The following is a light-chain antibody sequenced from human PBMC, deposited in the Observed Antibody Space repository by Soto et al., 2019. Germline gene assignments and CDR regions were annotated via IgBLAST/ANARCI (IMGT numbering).Light chain of an antibody. CDR2: DLS. J-gene: IGLJ1*01. Sequence: QSSLTQPASVSGSPGQSISIPCIGSSSDVGDYNYVSWYQQHPGKAPKLLIYDLSKRPSGVSNRFSGSKSGNTASLTISGLQAEDEADYYCNSYTSSNTYVFGTGTKLTVL. CDR1: SSDVGDYNY. CDR3: NSYTSSNTYV. V-gene: IGLV2-14*01.